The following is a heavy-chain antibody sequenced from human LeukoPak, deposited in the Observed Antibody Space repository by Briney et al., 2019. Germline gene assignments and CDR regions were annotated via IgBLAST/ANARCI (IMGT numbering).Heavy chain of an antibody. D-gene: IGHD3-16*02. Sequence: ASVKVSCKASGYTFTGYYMHWVRQAPGQGLEWMGWINPNSGGTNYAQKFQGRVTMTRDTSISTAYMELSRLRSDDTAVYYCARPPRGDYVWGSYRPEPYYYYGMDVWGQGTTVTVPS. J-gene: IGHJ6*02. CDR1: GYTFTGYY. V-gene: IGHV1-2*02. CDR3: ARPPRGDYVWGSYRPEPYYYYGMDV. CDR2: INPNSGGT.